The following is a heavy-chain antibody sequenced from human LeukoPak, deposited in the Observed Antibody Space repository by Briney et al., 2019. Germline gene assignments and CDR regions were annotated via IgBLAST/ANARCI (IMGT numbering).Heavy chain of an antibody. D-gene: IGHD2-15*01. CDR2: IYPDDSDT. J-gene: IGHJ4*02. CDR1: GYIFTKYW. CDR3: AKLRLSAAESSFSDY. V-gene: IGHV5-51*01. Sequence: GESLKISCQASGYIFTKYWIGWVRQMPGKGLEWMGIIYPDDSDTKYSPSFEGQVTFSADKSINTAYLHWTSLKASDTGIYYCAKLRLSAAESSFSDYWGPGTLVTVSS.